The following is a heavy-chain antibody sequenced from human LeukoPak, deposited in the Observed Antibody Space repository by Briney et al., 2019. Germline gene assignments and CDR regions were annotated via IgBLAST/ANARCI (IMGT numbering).Heavy chain of an antibody. V-gene: IGHV4-4*07. J-gene: IGHJ4*02. Sequence: KASETLSLTCSVSGGSISSYYWSWIRQPAGKGLEWIGRIYTSGSTNYNPSLKSRVTMSVDTSKNQFSLKLSSVTAADTAVYYCAREGYSSGWTDFDYWGQGTLVTVSS. CDR3: AREGYSSGWTDFDY. CDR1: GGSISSYY. CDR2: IYTSGST. D-gene: IGHD6-19*01.